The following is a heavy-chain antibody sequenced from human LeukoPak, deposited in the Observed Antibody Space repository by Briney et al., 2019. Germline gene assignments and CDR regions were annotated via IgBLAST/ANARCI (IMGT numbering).Heavy chain of an antibody. J-gene: IGHJ4*02. Sequence: ASVNVSCKASGYTFTGYYMHWVRQAPGQGLEWMGWIKLNSGDTNYAQKFQGRVTMTRDTSISTGHMELSRLRSDDTAVYYCARSHYYDSSGYYTFDYWGQGTLVTVPS. V-gene: IGHV1-2*02. D-gene: IGHD3-22*01. CDR3: ARSHYYDSSGYYTFDY. CDR1: GYTFTGYY. CDR2: IKLNSGDT.